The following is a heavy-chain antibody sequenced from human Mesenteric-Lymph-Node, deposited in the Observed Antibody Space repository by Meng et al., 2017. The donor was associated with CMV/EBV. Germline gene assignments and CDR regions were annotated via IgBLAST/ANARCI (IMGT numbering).Heavy chain of an antibody. CDR3: AYFGDLPPLW. CDR1: GGSFSGDY. CDR2: INHSGST. V-gene: IGHV4-34*01. D-gene: IGHD3-16*01. Sequence: QVQLQQWGARLLKPSAPPSLTCAVYGGSFSGDYWSWIRQPPGKGLEWIGEINHSGSTNYNPSLKSRVTISVDTSKNQFSLKLSSVTAADTAVYYCAYFGDLPPLWWGQGTLVTVSS. J-gene: IGHJ4*02.